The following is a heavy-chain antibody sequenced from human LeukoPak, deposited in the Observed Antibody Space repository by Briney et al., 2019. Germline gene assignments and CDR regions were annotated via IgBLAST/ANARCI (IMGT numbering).Heavy chain of an antibody. J-gene: IGHJ4*02. D-gene: IGHD3-10*01. Sequence: VAVIWYDGSNKYYADSVKGRFTISRDNSKNTLYLQMNSLRAEDTAVYYCARSRGSGSFFDYWGQGTLVTVSS. CDR3: ARSRGSGSFFDY. V-gene: IGHV3-33*01. CDR2: IWYDGSNK.